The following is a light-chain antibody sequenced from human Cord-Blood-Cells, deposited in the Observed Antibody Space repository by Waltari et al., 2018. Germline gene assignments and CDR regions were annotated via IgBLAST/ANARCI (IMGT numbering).Light chain of an antibody. Sequence: EIVMTQSPATLSVSPGERAPLSCRASQSVSSNLAWYQQKPGQAPRLLIYGASTRATGIPARFSCSGSGTEFTLTISSLQSEDFAVYYCQQYNNWPPYTFGQGTKLEIK. CDR3: QQYNNWPPYT. V-gene: IGKV3-15*01. J-gene: IGKJ2*01. CDR2: GAS. CDR1: QSVSSN.